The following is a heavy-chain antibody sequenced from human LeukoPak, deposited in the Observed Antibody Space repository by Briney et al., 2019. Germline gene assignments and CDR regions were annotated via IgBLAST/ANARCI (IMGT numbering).Heavy chain of an antibody. CDR3: ARGLAGSGKDY. J-gene: IGHJ4*02. V-gene: IGHV4-59*12. Sequence: SETLSLTCTVSGGSISSNYWSWIRQPPGKGLEWIGYIYNSGSTNYNPSLKSRVTISVDTSKNQFSLKLSSVTAADTAVYYCARGLAGSGKDYWGQGTLVTVSS. CDR1: GGSISSNY. D-gene: IGHD3-10*01. CDR2: IYNSGST.